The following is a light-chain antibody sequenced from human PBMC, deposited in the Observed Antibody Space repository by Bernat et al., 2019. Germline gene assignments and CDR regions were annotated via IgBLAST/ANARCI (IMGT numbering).Light chain of an antibody. CDR3: CSYASCNTNG. CDR1: SSDVGSYNL. V-gene: IGLV2-23*02. J-gene: IGLJ1*01. CDR2: EVS. Sequence: QSALTQPASVSGSPGQSITISCTGTSSDVGSYNLVSWYQQHPGKAPKLMIYEVSKRPSGVSNRFSGSKSGNTASLTISGLQAEDEADYYCCSYASCNTNGFGNGTKVTV.